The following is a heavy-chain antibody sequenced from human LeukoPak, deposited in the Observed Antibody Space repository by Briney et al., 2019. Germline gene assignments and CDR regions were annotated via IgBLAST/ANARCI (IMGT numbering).Heavy chain of an antibody. CDR2: ISSSSSYI. J-gene: IGHJ4*02. Sequence: KTGGSLRLSCAASGFTFSSYSVNWVRQAPGKGLEWVSSISSSSSYIYYADSVKGRFTISRDNAKNSLYLQMNSLRAEDTAVYYCAREHPRKRFLEWLPQEDYWGQGTLVTVSS. CDR3: AREHPRKRFLEWLPQEDY. D-gene: IGHD3-3*01. V-gene: IGHV3-21*01. CDR1: GFTFSSYS.